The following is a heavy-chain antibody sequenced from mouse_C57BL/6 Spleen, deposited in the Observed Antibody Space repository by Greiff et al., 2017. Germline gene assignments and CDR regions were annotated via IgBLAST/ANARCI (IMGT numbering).Heavy chain of an antibody. D-gene: IGHD1-2*01. Sequence: QVQLQQPGAELVKPGASVKLSCKASGYTFTSYWMHWVKQRPGQGLEWIGMIHPNSGSTNYNEKFKSKATLTVDKSSSTAYMQLSSLTSEDSAVYYCARRDTTAYYAMDYWGQGTSVTVSS. CDR3: ARRDTTAYYAMDY. V-gene: IGHV1-64*01. CDR1: GYTFTSYW. CDR2: IHPNSGST. J-gene: IGHJ4*01.